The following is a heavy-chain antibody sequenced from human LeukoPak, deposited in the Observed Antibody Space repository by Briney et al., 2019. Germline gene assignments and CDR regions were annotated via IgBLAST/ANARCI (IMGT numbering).Heavy chain of an antibody. V-gene: IGHV3-48*03. J-gene: IGHJ6*03. CDR1: GFTFSSYE. D-gene: IGHD3-3*01. CDR3: AKGNDFWSGYHYYYYMDV. CDR2: ISSSGSTI. Sequence: TGGSLRLSCAASGFTFSSYEMNWVRQAPGKGLEWVSYISSSGSTIYYADSVKGRFTISRDNAKNSLYLQMNSLRAEDTAVYYCAKGNDFWSGYHYYYYMDVWGKGTTVTVSS.